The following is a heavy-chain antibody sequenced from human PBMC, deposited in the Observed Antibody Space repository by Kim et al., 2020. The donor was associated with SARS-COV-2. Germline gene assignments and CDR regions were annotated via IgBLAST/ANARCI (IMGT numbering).Heavy chain of an antibody. J-gene: IGHJ4*02. Sequence: GGSLRLSCAASGFTFSSYAMSWVRQAPGKGLEWVSAISGSGGSTYYADSVKGRFTISRDNSKNTLYLQMNSLRAEDTAVYYCANIIRLGELSHPFDYWGQGTLVTVSS. V-gene: IGHV3-23*01. CDR1: GFTFSSYA. CDR2: ISGSGGST. D-gene: IGHD3-16*02. CDR3: ANIIRLGELSHPFDY.